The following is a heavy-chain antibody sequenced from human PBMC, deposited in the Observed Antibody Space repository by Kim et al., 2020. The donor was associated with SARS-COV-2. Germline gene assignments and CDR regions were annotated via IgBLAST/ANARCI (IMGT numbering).Heavy chain of an antibody. Sequence: ASVKVSCKASGYTFTGYYMHWVRQAPGQGLEWMGWINPNSGGTNYAQKFQGRVTMTRDTSISTAYMELSRLRSDDTAVYYCARGPGRAVAPYYYGMDVWGQGTTVTVSS. CDR2: INPNSGGT. CDR3: ARGPGRAVAPYYYGMDV. D-gene: IGHD6-19*01. J-gene: IGHJ6*02. CDR1: GYTFTGYY. V-gene: IGHV1-2*02.